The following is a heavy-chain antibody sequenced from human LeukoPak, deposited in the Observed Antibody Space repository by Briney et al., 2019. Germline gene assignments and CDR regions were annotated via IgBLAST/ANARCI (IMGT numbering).Heavy chain of an antibody. J-gene: IGHJ4*02. CDR3: ARGRNLLRFLEWLFDY. D-gene: IGHD3-3*01. CDR1: GYTFTSYD. CDR2: MNPNSGNT. V-gene: IGHV1-8*01. Sequence: GASVKVSCKASGYTFTSYDINWVRQATVQGLEWMGWMNPNSGNTGYAQKFQGRVTMTRNTSISTAYMELSSLRSEDTAVYYCARGRNLLRFLEWLFDYWGQGTLVTVSS.